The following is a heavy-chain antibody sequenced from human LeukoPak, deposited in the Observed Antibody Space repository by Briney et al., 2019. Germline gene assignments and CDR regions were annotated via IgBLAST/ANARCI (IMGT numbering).Heavy chain of an antibody. J-gene: IGHJ4*02. V-gene: IGHV4-59*01. CDR2: IYDSGST. Sequence: SETRSLTCTVSGGSISNYYWSWIRQPPGKGLEWIGYIYDSGSTNYNPSLRSRATISVDTSKNQFSLKMDSVTAADTAVYYCARRFDYWGQGTLVTVPS. CDR1: GGSISNYY. CDR3: ARRFDY.